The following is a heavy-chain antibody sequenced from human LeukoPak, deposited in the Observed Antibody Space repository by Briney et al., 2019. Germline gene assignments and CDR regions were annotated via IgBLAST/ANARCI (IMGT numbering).Heavy chain of an antibody. D-gene: IGHD1-26*01. CDR3: ARGGRRSYERYFDY. J-gene: IGHJ4*02. Sequence: SETLSLTCTVSGDSISSYYWSWIRQSPGKGLEWIGYFYYSGSSNSNPSLKSRVTISADTSKNQFSLKLSPVTDADTAVYYCARGGRRSYERYFDYWGQGTLVTVSS. V-gene: IGHV4-59*01. CDR2: FYYSGSS. CDR1: GDSISSYY.